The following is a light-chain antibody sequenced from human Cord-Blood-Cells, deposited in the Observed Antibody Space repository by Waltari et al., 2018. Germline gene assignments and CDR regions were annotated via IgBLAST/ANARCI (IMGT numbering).Light chain of an antibody. CDR2: GAS. Sequence: EIVITQPPATLSVSPGDRATTSCRARQSVSSNLAWYQQKPGQAPRLLIYGASTRATGIPARFSGSGSGTEFTLTISSLQSEDFAVYYCQQYNNWPRTFGQGTKVEIK. CDR1: QSVSSN. V-gene: IGKV3-15*01. CDR3: QQYNNWPRT. J-gene: IGKJ1*01.